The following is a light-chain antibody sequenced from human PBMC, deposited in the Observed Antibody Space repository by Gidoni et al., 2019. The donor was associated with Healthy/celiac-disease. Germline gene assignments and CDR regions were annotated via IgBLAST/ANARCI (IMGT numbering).Light chain of an antibody. CDR2: AAS. Sequence: DIQRTQSPSVLSASGGDRVTSTCWSREGISSYLAWYQQNPGKAPKLLIYAASPVQSGVPSTFSGSGSGTEFTLTFSSLQPEDFAAYYCHQLNSYPLTFGGGTKVEIK. J-gene: IGKJ4*01. CDR3: HQLNSYPLT. CDR1: EGISSY. V-gene: IGKV1-9*01.